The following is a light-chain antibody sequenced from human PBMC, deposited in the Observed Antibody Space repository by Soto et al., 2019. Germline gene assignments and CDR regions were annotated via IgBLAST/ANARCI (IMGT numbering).Light chain of an antibody. V-gene: IGKV2-28*01. CDR3: MQAVYTRT. Sequence: DIVMTQSPLSLPVTPGEPASISCGSSRNLLHIDGYNYLDWYLQKPWQSPQLLIYLGSYRASGVPDRFSGSGSGTDFTLRISRVEAEDVGVYYCMQAVYTRTFGPGTKVDSK. J-gene: IGKJ1*01. CDR2: LGS. CDR1: RNLLHIDGYNY.